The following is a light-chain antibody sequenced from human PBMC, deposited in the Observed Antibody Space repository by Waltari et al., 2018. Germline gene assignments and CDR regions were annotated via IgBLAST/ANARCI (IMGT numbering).Light chain of an antibody. V-gene: IGKV1-5*03. CDR3: HQYNTLPLT. Sequence: DVQLTHSPSTLSASVGDRVTITCRASESVKNNLAWYQHQTGKAPKVLVHKASRLESGVPSRFSGSGYGTEFTLTISSLEPDDFATYYCHQYNTLPLTFGGGTKVEIK. J-gene: IGKJ4*01. CDR2: KAS. CDR1: ESVKNN.